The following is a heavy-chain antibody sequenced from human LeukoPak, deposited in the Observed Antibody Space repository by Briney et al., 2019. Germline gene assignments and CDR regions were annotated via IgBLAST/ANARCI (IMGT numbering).Heavy chain of an antibody. CDR1: GFIFSSYV. D-gene: IGHD1-1*01. CDR2: ISVSGSHT. J-gene: IGHJ4*02. Sequence: GGSLRLSCAASGFIFSSYVVSWVRQAPGKGLEWVSTISVSGSHTYYADSVKGRFTVSRDNSMDTLYLQMHSLSAEDTAVYYCARRMGQLAYDSWGQGTLVSVSS. V-gene: IGHV3-23*01. CDR3: ARRMGQLAYDS.